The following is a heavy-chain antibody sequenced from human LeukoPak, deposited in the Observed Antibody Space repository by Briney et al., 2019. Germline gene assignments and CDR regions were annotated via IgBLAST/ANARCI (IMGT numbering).Heavy chain of an antibody. CDR1: SYTFTNYA. J-gene: IGHJ4*02. Sequence: ASVKVSCKASSYTFTNYAFTWVRQAPGQGLEWMGWISAYNGNTNYAQKLQGRVTMTTDTSTSTAYMELRSLRSDDTAVYYCARDSGSYYLDYWGRGTLVTVSS. CDR2: ISAYNGNT. CDR3: ARDSGSYYLDY. V-gene: IGHV1-18*01. D-gene: IGHD1-26*01.